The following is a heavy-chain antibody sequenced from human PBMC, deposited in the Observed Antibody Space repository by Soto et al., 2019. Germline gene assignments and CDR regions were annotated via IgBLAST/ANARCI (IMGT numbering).Heavy chain of an antibody. V-gene: IGHV2-70*13. CDR3: ARSIRGPRRFNGMDV. J-gene: IGHJ6*02. CDR2: IERDDDDK. CDR1: GFSLTSPGMC. D-gene: IGHD1-20*01. Sequence: SGPTLVNPTETLTLTCTFSGFSLTSPGMCVSWIRQPPGKALEWLALIERDDDDKYYSTSLKTRLTISKDTRKNQVVLTMANMDPADTGTYYCARSIRGPRRFNGMDVWGQGTTVTVSS.